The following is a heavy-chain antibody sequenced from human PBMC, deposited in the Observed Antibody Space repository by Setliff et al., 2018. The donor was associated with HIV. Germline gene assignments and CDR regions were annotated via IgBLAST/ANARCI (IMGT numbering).Heavy chain of an antibody. Sequence: SETLSLTCTVSGGSISSSTYYWGWIRQPPRKGLEWIGTIYYSGSTYYNPSLKSRLTISVDTSKNQFSLKLSSVTAADAAVYYCARRDGYSYGFYFDYWGQGTLVTVSS. CDR2: IYYSGST. CDR3: ARRDGYSYGFYFDY. V-gene: IGHV4-39*01. D-gene: IGHD5-18*01. J-gene: IGHJ4*02. CDR1: GGSISSSTYY.